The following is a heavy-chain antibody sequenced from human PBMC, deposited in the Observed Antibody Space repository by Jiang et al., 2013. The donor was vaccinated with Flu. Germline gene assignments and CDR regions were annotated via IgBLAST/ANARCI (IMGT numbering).Heavy chain of an antibody. Sequence: GSGLVKPSETLSLTCTVSGGSVNSGGYYWTWIRQPPGKGLEWIGYIYYSGTTNYSPSLKSRITISTDTSKNQFSLKLTSVTAADTAVYYCARWNDAGDAFDIWGQGTMVTVSS. CDR1: GGSVNSGGYY. J-gene: IGHJ3*02. V-gene: IGHV4-61*08. CDR3: ARWNDAGDAFDI. D-gene: IGHD1-1*01. CDR2: IYYSGTT.